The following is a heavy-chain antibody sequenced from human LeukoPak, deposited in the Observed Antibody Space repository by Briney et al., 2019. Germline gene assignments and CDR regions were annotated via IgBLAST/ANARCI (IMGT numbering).Heavy chain of an antibody. Sequence: PGGSLRLSCAASGFTFSIYGMTWVRQAPGKGLEWVSSISSSSSYIYYADSVKGRFTISRDNAKNSLYLQMNSLRAEDTAVYYCALSVGANYFDYWGQGTLVTVSS. J-gene: IGHJ4*02. CDR3: ALSVGANYFDY. CDR2: ISSSSSYI. V-gene: IGHV3-21*01. CDR1: GFTFSIYG. D-gene: IGHD1-26*01.